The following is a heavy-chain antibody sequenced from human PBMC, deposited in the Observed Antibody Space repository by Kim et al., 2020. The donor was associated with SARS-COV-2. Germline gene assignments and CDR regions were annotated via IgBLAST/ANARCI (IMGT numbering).Heavy chain of an antibody. J-gene: IGHJ6*02. CDR3: ARVEGLYDSSGYSTTRYYYYYGMDV. D-gene: IGHD3-22*01. Sequence: SETLSLTCAVSGGSISSSNWWSWVRQPPGKGLEWIGEIYHSGSTNYNPSLKSRVTISVDKSKNQFSLKLSSVTAADTAVYYCARVEGLYDSSGYSTTRYYYYYGMDVWGQGTTVTVSS. CDR1: GGSISSSNW. CDR2: IYHSGST. V-gene: IGHV4-4*02.